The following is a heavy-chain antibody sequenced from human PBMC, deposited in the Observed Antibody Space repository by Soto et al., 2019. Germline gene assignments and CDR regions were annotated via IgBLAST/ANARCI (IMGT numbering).Heavy chain of an antibody. J-gene: IGHJ4*02. CDR1: GYTFTSYY. Sequence: ASVKVSCKASGYTFTSYYMHWVRQAPGQGLEWMGIINPSGGSTSYAQKFQGRVTMTRDTSTSTVYMELSSLRSEDTAVYYCARDLPRSTSPHYFDYWGQGTLVTVSS. CDR2: INPSGGST. D-gene: IGHD6-6*01. V-gene: IGHV1-46*01. CDR3: ARDLPRSTSPHYFDY.